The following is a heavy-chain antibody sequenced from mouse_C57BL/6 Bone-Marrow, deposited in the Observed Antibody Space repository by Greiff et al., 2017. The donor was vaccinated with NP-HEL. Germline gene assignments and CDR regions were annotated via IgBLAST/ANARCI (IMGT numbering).Heavy chain of an antibody. Sequence: EVNVVESGGGLVKPGGSLKLSCAASGFTFSDYGMHWVRQAPEKGLEWVAYISSGSSTIYYADTVKGRFTISRDNAKNTLFLQMPSLRSEDTAMYYCARGLGSSFAYWGQGTLVTVSA. CDR3: ARGLGSSFAY. CDR2: ISSGSSTI. J-gene: IGHJ3*01. CDR1: GFTFSDYG. D-gene: IGHD1-1*01. V-gene: IGHV5-17*01.